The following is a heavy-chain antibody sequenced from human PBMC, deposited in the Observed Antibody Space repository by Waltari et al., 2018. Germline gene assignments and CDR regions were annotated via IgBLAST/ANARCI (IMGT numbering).Heavy chain of an antibody. Sequence: EVQLVESGGGLVQPGGSLRISCAASGFHLSSYSMQWDRQAPGKGLEWVSYISSSSSTIYYADSVKGRFTISRDNAKNSLYLQMNSLRAEDTAVYYCARDPFYSSSSSNYWGQGTLVTVSS. J-gene: IGHJ4*02. D-gene: IGHD6-6*01. CDR2: ISSSSSTI. CDR3: ARDPFYSSSSSNY. V-gene: IGHV3-48*01. CDR1: GFHLSSYS.